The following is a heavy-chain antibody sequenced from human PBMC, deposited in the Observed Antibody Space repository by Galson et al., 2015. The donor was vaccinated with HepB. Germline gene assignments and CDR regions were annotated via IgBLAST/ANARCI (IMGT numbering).Heavy chain of an antibody. Sequence: SLRLSCAVSGFPFTSYAMSWVRQAPGKGLEWVSAIRGRGGNTYYADSVQGRFTISRDNSKHTLYLQMNRLRIEDTAIYYCAKSRLWIYYFDYWGQGALVTVSS. V-gene: IGHV3-23*01. CDR2: IRGRGGNT. D-gene: IGHD5-12*01. CDR3: AKSRLWIYYFDY. CDR1: GFPFTSYA. J-gene: IGHJ4*02.